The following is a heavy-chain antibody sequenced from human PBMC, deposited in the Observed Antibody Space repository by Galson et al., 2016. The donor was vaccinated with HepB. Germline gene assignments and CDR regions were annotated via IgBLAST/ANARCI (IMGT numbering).Heavy chain of an antibody. CDR3: GKHGGFDY. J-gene: IGHJ4*02. V-gene: IGHV3-23*01. CDR2: MTRSGDAT. D-gene: IGHD3-16*01. CDR1: GFSFSNSG. Sequence: SLRLSCAASGFSFSNSGMSWVRQAPGRGLEWVSGMTRSGDATHYADFVKGRFTISRDNSKNTLYLYMDNLTAGDTAMYYCGKHGGFDYWGQGALVTVSS.